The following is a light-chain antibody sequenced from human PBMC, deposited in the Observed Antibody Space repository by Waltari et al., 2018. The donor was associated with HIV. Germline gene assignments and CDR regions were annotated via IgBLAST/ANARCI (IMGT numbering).Light chain of an antibody. CDR3: CSHAGNFIFA. Sequence: QSALTQPPSVSGSPGPSPTIPCTGPSSYVDTFVSWYHHHPGKAPKVIISDVNKRPSGVPDRFSGSKSGNTAFLTISGLQAEDEAEYHCCSHAGNFIFAFGSGTKVTVL. V-gene: IGLV2-11*01. J-gene: IGLJ1*01. CDR1: SSYVDTF. CDR2: DVN.